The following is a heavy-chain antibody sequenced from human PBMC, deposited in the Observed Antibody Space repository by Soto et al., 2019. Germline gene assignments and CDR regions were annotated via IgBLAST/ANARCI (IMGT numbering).Heavy chain of an antibody. Sequence: GGSLRLSCSASGFTFSICAMHWVRQAPGKGLEWVANIKQDGSEKYYVDSVKGRFTISRDNAKNSLYLQMNSLRAEDTAVYYCARENDYYDSSGYREPFDPWGQGT. CDR1: GFTFSICA. J-gene: IGHJ5*02. D-gene: IGHD3-22*01. CDR3: ARENDYYDSSGYREPFDP. V-gene: IGHV3-7*01. CDR2: IKQDGSEK.